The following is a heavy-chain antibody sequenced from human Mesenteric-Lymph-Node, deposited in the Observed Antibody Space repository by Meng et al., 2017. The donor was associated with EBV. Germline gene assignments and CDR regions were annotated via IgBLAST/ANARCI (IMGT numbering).Heavy chain of an antibody. V-gene: IGHV3-74*01. Sequence: VQRVESGGGLVQPGGSLRLSCAASGLTFSSHWMHWVRQGPGKGLVWVARINSGATTINYADSVQGRFTISRDNAKNTLYLQMNSRRAEDTAVYYCVRLRGWYFDLWGRGTLVTVSS. CDR2: INSGATTI. J-gene: IGHJ2*01. CDR3: VRLRGWYFDL. D-gene: IGHD3-10*01. CDR1: GLTFSSHW.